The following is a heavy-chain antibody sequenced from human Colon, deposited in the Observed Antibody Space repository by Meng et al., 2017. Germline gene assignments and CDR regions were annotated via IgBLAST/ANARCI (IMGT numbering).Heavy chain of an antibody. CDR3: ARDHAPFDYGLSRPGLDP. V-gene: IGHV4-4*07. CDR2: IRGSGST. CDR1: GGSNRDYD. Sequence: GQGEGGGRGRVKTSGTRARTCKVSGGSNRDYDWNWIRQPVGKGPEWIGRIRGSGSTNFNPSLKSRVTISVDTSKNQFSLKLYSVTAADTAVYFCARDHAPFDYGLSRPGLDPWGQGTLVTAPQ. D-gene: IGHD4/OR15-4a*01. J-gene: IGHJ5*02.